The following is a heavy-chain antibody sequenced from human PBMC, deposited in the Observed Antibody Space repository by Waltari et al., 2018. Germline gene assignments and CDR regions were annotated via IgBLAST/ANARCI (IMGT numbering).Heavy chain of an antibody. Sequence: QLQLQESGPGLVKPSETLYLTCTVSGGSISSSSYYWGWIRQPPGKGLEWIGSIYYSGSTYYNPSLKSRVTISVDTSKNQFSLKLSSVTAADTAVYYCFTYYYGSGRVRYYFDYWGQGTLVTVSS. J-gene: IGHJ4*02. D-gene: IGHD3-10*01. V-gene: IGHV4-39*07. CDR2: IYYSGST. CDR3: FTYYYGSGRVRYYFDY. CDR1: GGSISSSSYY.